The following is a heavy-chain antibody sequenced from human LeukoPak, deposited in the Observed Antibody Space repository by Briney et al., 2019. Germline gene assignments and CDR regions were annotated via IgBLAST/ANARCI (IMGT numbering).Heavy chain of an antibody. J-gene: IGHJ4*02. CDR2: INHSGST. V-gene: IGHV4-34*01. D-gene: IGHD6-13*01. CDR3: ARGRAAAGPYYFDY. CDR1: GGSFSGYY. Sequence: RSSETLSLTCAVYGGSFSGYYWSWIRQPPGKGLEWIGEINHSGSTNYNPSLKSRVTISVDTSKNQFSLKLSSVTAADTAVYYCARGRAAAGPYYFDYWGQGTLVTVSS.